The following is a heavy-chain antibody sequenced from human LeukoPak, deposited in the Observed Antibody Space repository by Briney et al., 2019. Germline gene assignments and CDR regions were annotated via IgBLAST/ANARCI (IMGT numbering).Heavy chain of an antibody. D-gene: IGHD2-8*01. J-gene: IGHJ4*02. CDR3: VFNGY. CDR2: INSDGDI. CDR1: GFTFSSYA. Sequence: QPGGSLRLSCAASGFTFSSYAMSWVRQAPGKGLEWVSAINSDGDIFYADSVKGRFTVSRDDPKNTVYLQMKGLRAEDTAVYYCVFNGYWGQGTLVSVSS. V-gene: IGHV3-23*01.